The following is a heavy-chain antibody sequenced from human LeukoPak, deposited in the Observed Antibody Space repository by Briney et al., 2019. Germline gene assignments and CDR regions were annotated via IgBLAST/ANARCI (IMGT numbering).Heavy chain of an antibody. D-gene: IGHD3-10*01. V-gene: IGHV3-33*03. CDR3: AKDGSGPYYSMFDT. J-gene: IGHJ5*02. CDR1: GFVFSDYG. Sequence: GGSLRLSCAAAGFVFSDYGMHWVRQAPGEGLEWEAVVWSDGNTLYYGDSVKGRFTISRDNSKNTLYLQMNSLRVEDTAVYYCAKDGSGPYYSMFDTWGQGTTVIVSS. CDR2: VWSDGNTL.